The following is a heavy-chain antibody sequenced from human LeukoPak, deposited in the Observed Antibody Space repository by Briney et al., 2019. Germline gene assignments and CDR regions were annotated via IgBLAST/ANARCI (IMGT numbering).Heavy chain of an antibody. Sequence: GGSLRLSCAASGFTFSSYGMHWVRQAPGKGLEWVAVISYDGSNKYYAASVKGRFTISRDNSKNTLYLQMNSLRAEDTAVYYCAKDNELEGWLSDLGYWGQGTLVTVSS. V-gene: IGHV3-30*18. CDR2: ISYDGSNK. D-gene: IGHD3-16*02. J-gene: IGHJ4*02. CDR3: AKDNELEGWLSDLGY. CDR1: GFTFSSYG.